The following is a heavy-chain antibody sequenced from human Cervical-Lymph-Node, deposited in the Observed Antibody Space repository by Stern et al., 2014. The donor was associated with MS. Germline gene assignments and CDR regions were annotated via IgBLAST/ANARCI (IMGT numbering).Heavy chain of an antibody. D-gene: IGHD6-13*01. CDR1: GCSILNYY. Sequence: QVQLQESGPGLVKPSETLSLTCTVSGCSILNYYWSWIRQTPGNGLEWIGYIYYTGRTNYNPSLKSRVTISVDTSKNQLSLMLRSLTAADTAVYYCARDSSDTWYGPIDAWGQGTQVIVSS. J-gene: IGHJ5*02. V-gene: IGHV4-59*01. CDR2: IYYTGRT. CDR3: ARDSSDTWYGPIDA.